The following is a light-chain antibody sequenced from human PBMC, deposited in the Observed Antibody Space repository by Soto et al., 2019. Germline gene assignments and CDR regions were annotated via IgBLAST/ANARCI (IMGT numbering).Light chain of an antibody. Sequence: DIQMTQSPSTLSASVGDRVTITCRASQTVERWLAWYQQKPGKAPNLLISDVSSLERGVPSRFSGSGSATEFTLTISGLQPDDFATYYCQQYNSYPITFGGGTKVEIK. CDR1: QTVERW. CDR2: DVS. J-gene: IGKJ4*01. V-gene: IGKV1-5*01. CDR3: QQYNSYPIT.